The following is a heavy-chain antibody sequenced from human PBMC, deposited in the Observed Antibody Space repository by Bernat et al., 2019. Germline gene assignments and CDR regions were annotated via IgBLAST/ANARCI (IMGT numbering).Heavy chain of an antibody. V-gene: IGHV5-10-1*03. CDR1: GYSFTSYW. CDR3: ARWYSSPSLDDY. CDR2: IDPSDSYT. D-gene: IGHD6-6*01. Sequence: LVQSGAEVKKPGESLRISCKGSGYSFTSYWITWVRQMPGKGLEWMGRIDPSDSYTNYSPSFQGHVTISADKSLSTAYLQWSSLKASDTAMYYCARWYSSPSLDDYWGQGTLVTVSS. J-gene: IGHJ4*02.